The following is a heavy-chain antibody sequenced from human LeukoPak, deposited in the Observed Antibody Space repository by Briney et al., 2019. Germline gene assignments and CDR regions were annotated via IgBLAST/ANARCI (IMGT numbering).Heavy chain of an antibody. D-gene: IGHD3-16*01. CDR2: IYHSGST. Sequence: SETLSLTCTVSGYSISSGYYWGWIRPPPGKGLEWIGSIYHSGSTYYNPSLKSRVTISVDTSKNQFSLKLSSVTAADTAVYYCARAARYVWGGYYFDYWGQGTLVTVSS. J-gene: IGHJ4*02. CDR3: ARAARYVWGGYYFDY. V-gene: IGHV4-38-2*02. CDR1: GYSISSGYY.